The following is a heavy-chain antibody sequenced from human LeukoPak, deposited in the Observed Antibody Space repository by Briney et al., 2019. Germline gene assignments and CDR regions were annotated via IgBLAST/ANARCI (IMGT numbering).Heavy chain of an antibody. CDR2: IYYSGST. CDR1: GGSISSYY. J-gene: IGHJ5*02. Sequence: SETLSLTCTVSGGSISSYYWSWTRQPPGKGLEWIGYIYYSGSTNYNPSLKSRVTISVDTSKNQFSLKLSSVTAADTAVYYCARDRGYSSSWFDPWGQGTLVTVSS. CDR3: ARDRGYSSSWFDP. V-gene: IGHV4-59*01. D-gene: IGHD6-13*01.